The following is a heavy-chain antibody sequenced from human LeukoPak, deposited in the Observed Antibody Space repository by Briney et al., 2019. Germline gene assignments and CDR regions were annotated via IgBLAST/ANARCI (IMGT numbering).Heavy chain of an antibody. Sequence: PSETLSLTCTVSGGSISSSSYYWGWIRQPPGKGLEWIGSIYYSGSTYYNPSLKSRVTISIDTSKNQFSLKLSSVTAADTAVYYCASAHYYDSSGYYHGDAFDIWGQGTMVTVSS. J-gene: IGHJ3*02. CDR2: IYYSGST. V-gene: IGHV4-39*01. D-gene: IGHD3-22*01. CDR3: ASAHYYDSSGYYHGDAFDI. CDR1: GGSISSSSYY.